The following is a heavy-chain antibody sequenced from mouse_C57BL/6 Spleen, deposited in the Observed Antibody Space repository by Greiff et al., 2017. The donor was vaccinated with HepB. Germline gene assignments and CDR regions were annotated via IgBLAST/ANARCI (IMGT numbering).Heavy chain of an antibody. CDR3: ARVDYGNPYDFDY. CDR1: GYTFTSYW. D-gene: IGHD2-1*01. J-gene: IGHJ2*01. Sequence: QVQLQQPGAELVKPGASVKLSCTASGYTFTSYWMHWVQQRPGRGLEWIGRIDPNSGGTKYNETFKSKATLTVDKPASTAYMQLSSLTSADSAVYDCARVDYGNPYDFDYWGQGTTLTVSA. V-gene: IGHV1-72*01. CDR2: IDPNSGGT.